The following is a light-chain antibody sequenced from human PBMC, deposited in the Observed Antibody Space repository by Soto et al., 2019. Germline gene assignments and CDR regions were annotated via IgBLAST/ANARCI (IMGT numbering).Light chain of an antibody. J-gene: IGKJ2*01. CDR1: QSVTSSF. CDR3: QQRSDWPPYT. V-gene: IGKV3D-20*02. Sequence: EIVLTQSPGTLSLSPGERATLSCRASQSVTSSFLVWYQQKPGQAPRLLIYGASTRAAGIPVRFSGSGSGTDFTLTITNLEPEDFAVYFCQQRSDWPPYTFGQGTKLELK. CDR2: GAS.